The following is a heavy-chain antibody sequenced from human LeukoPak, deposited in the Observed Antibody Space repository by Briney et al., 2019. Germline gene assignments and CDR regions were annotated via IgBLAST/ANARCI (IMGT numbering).Heavy chain of an antibody. J-gene: IGHJ3*02. CDR2: IYYSGST. V-gene: IGHV4-59*01. CDR3: ARALAYCGGDCLPQAFDI. CDR1: GGSISSYY. D-gene: IGHD2-21*01. Sequence: SETLSLTCTVSGGSISSYYWSWIRQPPGKGLEWIGYIYYSGSTNYNPSLKSRVTISVDTSKKQFSLKLSSVSAADTAVYNCARALAYCGGDCLPQAFDIGGQGTMVTVSS.